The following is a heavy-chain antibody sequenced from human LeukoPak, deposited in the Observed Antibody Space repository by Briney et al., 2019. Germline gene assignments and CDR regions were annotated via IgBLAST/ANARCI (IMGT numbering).Heavy chain of an antibody. D-gene: IGHD1-14*01. CDR3: ARPISGPLSFWAFDI. CDR1: GYTFTDYF. V-gene: IGHV1-2*02. J-gene: IGHJ3*02. CDR2: INPNGGGT. Sequence: ASVKVSCKASGYTFTDYFMQWVRQAPGQRLEWMGWINPNGGGTSYAQKFQGRVTMTRDTSISTAYMELSRLRSDDTAVYYCARPISGPLSFWAFDIWGQGTMVTVSS.